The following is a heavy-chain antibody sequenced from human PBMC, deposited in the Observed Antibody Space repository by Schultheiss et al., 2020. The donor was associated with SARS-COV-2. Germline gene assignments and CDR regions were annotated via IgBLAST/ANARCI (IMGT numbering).Heavy chain of an antibody. CDR1: GFTFSNAW. CDR2: IKSKTDGGTT. V-gene: IGHV3-15*01. D-gene: IGHD1-7*01. J-gene: IGHJ6*03. Sequence: GESLKISCAASGFTFSNAWMSWVRQAPGKGLEWVGRIKSKTDGGTTDYAAPVKGRFTISRDDSKNTLYLQMNSLKTEDTAVYYCTTVSDINWNLPQHYYYYYMDVWGKGTTVTVSS. CDR3: TTVSDINWNLPQHYYYYYMDV.